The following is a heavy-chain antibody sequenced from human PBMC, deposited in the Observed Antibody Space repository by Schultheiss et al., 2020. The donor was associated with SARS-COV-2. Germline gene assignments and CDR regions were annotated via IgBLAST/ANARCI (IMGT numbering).Heavy chain of an antibody. CDR1: GGSFSVYY. CDR3: ARTLYSSGWYDIDY. V-gene: IGHV4-59*01. Sequence: SETLSLTCAVYGGSFSVYYWTWIRQPPGKGLEWIGFVYPSGSINSNPSLKSRVTISVDTSKNQFSLKLSSVTAADTAVYYCARTLYSSGWYDIDYWGQGTLVTVSS. J-gene: IGHJ4*02. D-gene: IGHD6-19*01. CDR2: VYPSGSI.